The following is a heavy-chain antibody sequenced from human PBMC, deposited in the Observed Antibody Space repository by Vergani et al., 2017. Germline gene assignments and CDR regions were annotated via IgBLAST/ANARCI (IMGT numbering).Heavy chain of an antibody. CDR2: ISSSSSYI. Sequence: EVQLVESGGGLVKPGGSLRLSCAASGFTFSSYSMNWVRQAPGKGLEWVSSISSSSSYIYYADSVKGRFTISRDNAKNSLYLQMNSLRAEDTAVYYCARDGRDXYDSSGYLLRGPNAFDIWGQGTMVTVSS. V-gene: IGHV3-21*01. CDR1: GFTFSSYS. J-gene: IGHJ3*02. CDR3: ARDGRDXYDSSGYLLRGPNAFDI. D-gene: IGHD3-22*01.